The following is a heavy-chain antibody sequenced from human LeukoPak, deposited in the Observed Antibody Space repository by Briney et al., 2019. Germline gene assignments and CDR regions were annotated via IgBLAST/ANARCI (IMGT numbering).Heavy chain of an antibody. J-gene: IGHJ3*02. V-gene: IGHV3-11*01. Sequence: PGWSLRLSCAASGFTFSDYYMSWLRQAPGKGLEWVSYISSSGSTIYYADSVKGRFTISRDNAKNSLYLQMNSLRAEDTAVYYCASPFCTSCYPDAFDIWGQGTMVTVSS. CDR3: ASPFCTSCYPDAFDI. CDR1: GFTFSDYY. CDR2: ISSSGSTI. D-gene: IGHD2-2*01.